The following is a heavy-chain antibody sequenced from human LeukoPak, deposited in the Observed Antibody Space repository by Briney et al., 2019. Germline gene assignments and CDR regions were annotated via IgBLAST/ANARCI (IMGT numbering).Heavy chain of an antibody. CDR1: GGSISSYY. CDR2: TYYSGDT. CDR3: ARRRGDSSCVDP. Sequence: SETLSLTCSVSGGSISSYYWVWIRQPPGKGLEWIGNTYYSGDTYYNPPLKSRATISVDTSKKQFSLKLNSVTAADTAVYYCARRRGDSSCVDPWGQGTLVTVSS. V-gene: IGHV4-39*01. D-gene: IGHD6-13*01. J-gene: IGHJ5*02.